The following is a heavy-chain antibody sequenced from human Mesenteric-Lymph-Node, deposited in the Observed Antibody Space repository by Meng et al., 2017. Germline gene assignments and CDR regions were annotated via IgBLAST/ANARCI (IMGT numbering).Heavy chain of an antibody. Sequence: QVHLVESGGGVVQPGRSLRLSCAVSGFTFSSYAMHWVRQAPGKGLEWAAVISYDGSNKYYADSVKGRFTISRDNSKNTLYLQMNSLIAEDTAVYYCARDQNIYYFDYWGQGTLVTVSS. CDR1: GFTFSSYA. CDR2: ISYDGSNK. V-gene: IGHV3-30-3*01. J-gene: IGHJ4*02. CDR3: ARDQNIYYFDY. D-gene: IGHD1/OR15-1a*01.